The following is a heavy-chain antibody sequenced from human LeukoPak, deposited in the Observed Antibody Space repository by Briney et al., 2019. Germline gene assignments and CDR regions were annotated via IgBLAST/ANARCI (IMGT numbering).Heavy chain of an antibody. D-gene: IGHD3-10*01. Sequence: SETLSLTCSFSIVSIKNYYWNWIRQSPGKGLQWIGYIYYTGSTDYNFSLKSRVTISLDTSENQFSLRLNSVTAADSAVYYCARDQDYYGSGSYGPDYWGQGILVTVSS. CDR2: IYYTGST. V-gene: IGHV4-59*01. CDR3: ARDQDYYGSGSYGPDY. J-gene: IGHJ4*02. CDR1: IVSIKNYY.